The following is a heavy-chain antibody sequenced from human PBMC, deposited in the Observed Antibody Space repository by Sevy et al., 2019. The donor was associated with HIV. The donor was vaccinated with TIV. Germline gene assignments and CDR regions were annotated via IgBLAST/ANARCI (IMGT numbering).Heavy chain of an antibody. J-gene: IGHJ4*02. CDR1: GFTFNSYV. CDR2: ISAGGGRT. D-gene: IGHD4-17*01. CDR3: ANPTVTADNDY. Sequence: GGSLRLSCAVSGFTFNSYVMSWVRQAPGKGLEWVSSISAGGGRTYYADSMKGRFTISRDNSKNTLFLQMSSLRVEDTAVYYCANPTVTADNDYWGQGSLVTVSS. V-gene: IGHV3-23*01.